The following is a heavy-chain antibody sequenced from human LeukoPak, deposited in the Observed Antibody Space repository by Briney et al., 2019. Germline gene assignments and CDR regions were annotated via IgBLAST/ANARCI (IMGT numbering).Heavy chain of an antibody. J-gene: IGHJ4*02. CDR3: SREDRYSYGYDY. V-gene: IGHV3-33*01. Sequence: GRSLRLSCAASGFTFSSYGMHWVRQAPGKGLEWVAVIWYDGSNKYYADSVKGRFTISRDNSKNTLYLQMNSLRAEDTAMYYCSREDRYSYGYDYWGQGTLVTVSS. CDR2: IWYDGSNK. D-gene: IGHD5-18*01. CDR1: GFTFSSYG.